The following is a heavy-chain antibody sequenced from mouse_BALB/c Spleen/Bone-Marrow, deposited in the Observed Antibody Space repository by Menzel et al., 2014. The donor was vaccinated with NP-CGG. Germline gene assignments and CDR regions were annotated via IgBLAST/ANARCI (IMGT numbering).Heavy chain of an antibody. J-gene: IGHJ3*01. Sequence: EVQLQESGGGLVQPGGSLKLSCAASGFDFSRYWMSWVRQAPGKGLEWIGEINPDSSTVNYTPSLKDKFIISRDNAKNTLYLQMSKVRSEDTALYYCARLYYYGQFAYWGQGTLVTVSA. CDR3: ARLYYYGQFAY. V-gene: IGHV4-1*02. CDR2: INPDSSTV. D-gene: IGHD1-1*01. CDR1: GFDFSRYW.